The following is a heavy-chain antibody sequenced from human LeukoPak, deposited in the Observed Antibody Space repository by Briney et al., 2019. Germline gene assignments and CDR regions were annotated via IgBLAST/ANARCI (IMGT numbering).Heavy chain of an antibody. J-gene: IGHJ4*02. CDR1: GYTFTGYY. CDR2: ISAYNGNT. D-gene: IGHD6-19*01. V-gene: IGHV1-18*04. CDR3: ARDLGSGWQRNFDY. Sequence: ASVKVSCKASGYTFTGYYMHWVRQAPGQGLEWMGWISAYNGNTNYAQKLQGRVTMTTDTSTSTAYMELRSLRSDDTAVYYCARDLGSGWQRNFDYWGQGTLVTVSS.